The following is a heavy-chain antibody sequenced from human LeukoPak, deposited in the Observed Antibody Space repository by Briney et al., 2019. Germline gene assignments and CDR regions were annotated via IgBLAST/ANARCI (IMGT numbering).Heavy chain of an antibody. CDR1: GFTFSSYA. CDR3: ARKTTRNWFDP. J-gene: IGHJ5*02. D-gene: IGHD1-7*01. CDR2: ISSSSSYI. V-gene: IGHV3-21*01. Sequence: PGGSLRLSCAASGFTFSSYAMSWVRQAPGKGLEWVSSISSSSSYIYYADSVKGRFTISRDNAKNSLYLQMNSLRAEDTAVYYCARKTTRNWFDPWGQGTLVTVSS.